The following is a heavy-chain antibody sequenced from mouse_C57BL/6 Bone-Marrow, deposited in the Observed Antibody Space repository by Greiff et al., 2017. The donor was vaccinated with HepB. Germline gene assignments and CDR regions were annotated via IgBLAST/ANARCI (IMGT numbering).Heavy chain of an antibody. J-gene: IGHJ3*01. CDR3: ASQGRQLGPSFAY. CDR1: GYTFTSYW. V-gene: IGHV1-64*01. D-gene: IGHD3-2*01. Sequence: QVQLQQPGAELVKPGASVKLSCKASGYTFTSYWMHWVKQRPGQGLEWIGMIHPNSGSTNYNEKFKSKATLTVDKSSSTAYMQLSSLTSEDSAVYYCASQGRQLGPSFAYWGQGTLVTVSA. CDR2: IHPNSGST.